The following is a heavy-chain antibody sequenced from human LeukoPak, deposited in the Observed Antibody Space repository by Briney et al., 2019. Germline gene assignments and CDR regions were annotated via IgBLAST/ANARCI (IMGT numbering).Heavy chain of an antibody. J-gene: IGHJ4*02. CDR1: GGSISSGDYY. V-gene: IGHV4-39*07. Sequence: SETLSLTCTVSGGSISSGDYYWGWIRQPPGKGLEWIGSMYHGGSTYYNPSLKSRVTISVDTSKNQFSLKMSSVTAADTAVYYCARDDRHGSGSYYCLDYWGQGTLVTVSS. CDR2: MYHGGST. CDR3: ARDDRHGSGSYYCLDY. D-gene: IGHD3-10*01.